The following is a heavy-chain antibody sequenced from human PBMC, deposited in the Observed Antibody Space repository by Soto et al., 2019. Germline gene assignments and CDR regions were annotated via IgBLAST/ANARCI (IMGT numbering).Heavy chain of an antibody. D-gene: IGHD3-3*01. CDR1: GGSISSYY. Sequence: PSETLSLTCTVSGGSISSYYWSWIRQPPGKGLEWIGYIYYSGSTNYNPSLKSRVTISVDTSKNQFSLKLSSVTAADTAVYYCARHRGTYYDFWSGYGHYYYMDVWGKGTTVTVS. CDR3: ARHRGTYYDFWSGYGHYYYMDV. V-gene: IGHV4-59*08. J-gene: IGHJ6*03. CDR2: IYYSGST.